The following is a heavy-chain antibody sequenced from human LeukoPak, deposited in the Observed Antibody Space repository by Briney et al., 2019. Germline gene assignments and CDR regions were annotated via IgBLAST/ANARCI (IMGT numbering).Heavy chain of an antibody. J-gene: IGHJ4*02. CDR2: ISYDGSHK. CDR3: AKDANSKFSSLCSGGTCYSTFDY. CDR1: GFTFSSYS. Sequence: GGSLRLSCAASGFTFSSYSMNWVRQAPGKGLEWLAVISYDGSHKYYADSVKGRFTISRDNSEGTLYVQMNSLRPEDTAMYFCAKDANSKFSSLCSGGTCYSTFDYWGQGTLVTVSS. D-gene: IGHD2-15*01. V-gene: IGHV3-30*18.